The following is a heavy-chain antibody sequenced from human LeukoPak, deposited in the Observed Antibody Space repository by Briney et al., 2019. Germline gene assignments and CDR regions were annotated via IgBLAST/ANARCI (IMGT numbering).Heavy chain of an antibody. V-gene: IGHV3-23*01. CDR3: AKDGVAVVGPFDY. Sequence: GGSLRLSCAASGFTFSSYAMSWVRQAPGTGLEWVSGISGSGGSTYYADSVKGRFTISRDNSEKTLHLQMNSLRAEDTAVYYCAKDGVAVVGPFDYWGQGTLVTVSS. CDR1: GFTFSSYA. CDR2: ISGSGGST. D-gene: IGHD6-19*01. J-gene: IGHJ4*02.